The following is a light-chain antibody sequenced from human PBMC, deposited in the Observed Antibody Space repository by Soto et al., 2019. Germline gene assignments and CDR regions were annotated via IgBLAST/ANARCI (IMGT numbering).Light chain of an antibody. Sequence: VLTQSPDSLAVSLGERATISCKSSQSIFYGPNNKNSLAWYQQRPGQPPKLLIYWASTRESGVPDRFSGSGSGTDFTLTISSLQAEDVAVYYCQYRGVVGPGTKVNV. V-gene: IGKV4-1*01. J-gene: IGKJ3*01. CDR3: QYRGV. CDR2: WAS. CDR1: QSIFYGPNNKNS.